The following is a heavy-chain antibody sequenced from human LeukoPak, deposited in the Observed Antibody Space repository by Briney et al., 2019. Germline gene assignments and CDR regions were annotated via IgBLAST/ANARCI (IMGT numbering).Heavy chain of an antibody. D-gene: IGHD6-19*01. CDR1: GGSISSYY. Sequence: SETLSLTCTVSGGSISSYYWSWIRQPPEKGLEWIGYIYYSGSTNYNPSLKSRVTISVDTSKNQFSLKLSSVTAADTAVYYCARVLRQWLVQVAFDIWGQGTMVTVSS. CDR3: ARVLRQWLVQVAFDI. CDR2: IYYSGST. J-gene: IGHJ3*02. V-gene: IGHV4-59*01.